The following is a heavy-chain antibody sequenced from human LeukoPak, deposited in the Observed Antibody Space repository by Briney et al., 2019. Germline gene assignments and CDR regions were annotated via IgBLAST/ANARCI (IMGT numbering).Heavy chain of an antibody. J-gene: IGHJ6*02. Sequence: GGSLRLSCAASGFTFSSYSMNWVRQAPGKGLEWVSSISSSSSYIYYADSVKGRFTISRDNAKNSLYLQMNSLRAEDTAVYYCAREICSTSCSNGGYYYYGMDVWGQGTTVTVSS. V-gene: IGHV3-21*01. D-gene: IGHD2-2*01. CDR2: ISSSSSYI. CDR3: AREICSTSCSNGGYYYYGMDV. CDR1: GFTFSSYS.